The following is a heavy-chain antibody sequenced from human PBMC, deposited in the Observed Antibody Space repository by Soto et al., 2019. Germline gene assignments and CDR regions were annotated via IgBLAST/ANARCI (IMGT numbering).Heavy chain of an antibody. Sequence: SETLSLTCAVSGGSISSGGYSWSWIRQPPGKGLEWIGYIYYSGSTNYNPSLKSRVTISVDTSKNQFPLKLSSVTAADTAVYYCARHAERLPDYGDYLNFDYWGQGTLVTVSS. CDR1: GGSISSGGYS. D-gene: IGHD4-17*01. V-gene: IGHV4-61*08. CDR3: ARHAERLPDYGDYLNFDY. J-gene: IGHJ4*02. CDR2: IYYSGST.